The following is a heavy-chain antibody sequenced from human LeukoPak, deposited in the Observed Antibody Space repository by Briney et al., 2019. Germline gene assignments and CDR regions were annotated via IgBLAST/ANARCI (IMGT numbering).Heavy chain of an antibody. CDR3: ARSGSHWIYYYDSSGYLGAFDI. CDR1: GGSISSSSYY. D-gene: IGHD3-22*01. J-gene: IGHJ3*02. Sequence: SETLSLTCTVSGGSISSSSYYWGWIRQPPGKGLEWSGSIYYRGSTYYNPSLKSGVTISVDTSKNQFSLKLSSVTAADTAVYYCARSGSHWIYYYDSSGYLGAFDIWGQGTMVTVSS. V-gene: IGHV4-39*07. CDR2: IYYRGST.